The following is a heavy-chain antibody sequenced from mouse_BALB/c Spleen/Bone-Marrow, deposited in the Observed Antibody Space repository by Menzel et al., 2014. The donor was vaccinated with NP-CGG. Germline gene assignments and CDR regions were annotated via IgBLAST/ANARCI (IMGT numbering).Heavy chain of an antibody. CDR2: INPRNGVT. Sequence: VQLQQSGAELVKPGASVKLSCKAPGYTFTSFSLYWVRQRPGQGLEWIGDINPRNGVTNFNERFKSKATLTVDKSSSAAYMQLSRLTSEDSAIYYCSRVYWDEAYWGQGTLVTVST. CDR3: SRVYWDEAY. D-gene: IGHD4-1*01. CDR1: GYTFTSFS. J-gene: IGHJ3*01. V-gene: IGHV1S81*02.